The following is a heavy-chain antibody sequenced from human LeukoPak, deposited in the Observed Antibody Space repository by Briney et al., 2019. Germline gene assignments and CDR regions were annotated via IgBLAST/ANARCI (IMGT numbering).Heavy chain of an antibody. CDR1: GFTFDTYG. Sequence: PGGSLRLSCAASGFTFDTYGMSWGRQAPGKGLEWVSSISGSGNYMYYKDSVKGRFTISRDNSKNTLLLQMNSLRAEDSAVYYCAKGGHPAVVTTRFGSWGQGTLVTVSS. D-gene: IGHD2-21*02. V-gene: IGHV3-23*01. CDR3: AKGGHPAVVTTRFGS. J-gene: IGHJ5*01. CDR2: ISGSGNYM.